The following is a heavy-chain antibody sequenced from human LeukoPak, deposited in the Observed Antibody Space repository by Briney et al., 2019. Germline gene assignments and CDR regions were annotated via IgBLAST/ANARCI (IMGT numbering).Heavy chain of an antibody. Sequence: SETLSLTCTVSGGSISSYYWSWIRQPPGKGLEWIGYIYYSGSTNYNPSLKSRVTISVDTSKNQFSLKLSSVTAADTAVYYCARGYCSGGSCYFDYWGQGTLVTVSS. V-gene: IGHV4-59*01. CDR1: GGSISSYY. CDR2: IYYSGST. D-gene: IGHD2-15*01. CDR3: ARGYCSGGSCYFDY. J-gene: IGHJ4*02.